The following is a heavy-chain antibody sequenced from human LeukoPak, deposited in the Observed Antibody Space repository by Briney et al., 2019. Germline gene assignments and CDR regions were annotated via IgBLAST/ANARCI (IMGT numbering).Heavy chain of an antibody. CDR1: GFTFSSYA. CDR2: ISGSGIST. D-gene: IGHD3-22*01. Sequence: QPGGSLRLSCAASGFTFSSYAINWVRQAPGKGLVWVSVISGSGISTYYADSVKGRFTISRDNSKNTLYLQMNSLRAEDTAIYYCAKGGRLNYYDSSGYPLHDAFDIWGQGTVVTVSS. V-gene: IGHV3-23*01. J-gene: IGHJ3*02. CDR3: AKGGRLNYYDSSGYPLHDAFDI.